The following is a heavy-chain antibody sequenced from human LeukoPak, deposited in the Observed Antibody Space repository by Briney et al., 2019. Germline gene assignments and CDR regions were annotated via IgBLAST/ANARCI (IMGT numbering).Heavy chain of an antibody. CDR1: GGSFSGYY. Sequence: PSETLSLTCAVYGGSFSGYYWSWVRQAPGKGLDWVSAIDSTGDYTYHADSVKGRLTISRDNSKNTLYLQMDSLRAEDTAIYYCAKGSSGGRPYYFDYWGQGTLVTVSS. D-gene: IGHD3-22*01. J-gene: IGHJ4*02. V-gene: IGHV3-23*01. CDR3: AKGSSGGRPYYFDY. CDR2: IDSTGDYT.